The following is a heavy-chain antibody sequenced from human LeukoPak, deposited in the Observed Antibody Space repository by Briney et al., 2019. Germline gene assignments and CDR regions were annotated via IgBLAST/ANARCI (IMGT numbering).Heavy chain of an antibody. V-gene: IGHV4-30-4*01. J-gene: IGHJ4*02. Sequence: PSETLSLTCTVSGVSLSIVDYYWSWIHQPPGKGLEWIGYIYYSGSTYYNPSLKSRVTISLDTSKNQFSLKLTSVTAADTAVYYCAVMVRGVFNYWGQGTLVTVSS. D-gene: IGHD3-10*01. CDR3: AVMVRGVFNY. CDR2: IYYSGST. CDR1: GVSLSIVDYY.